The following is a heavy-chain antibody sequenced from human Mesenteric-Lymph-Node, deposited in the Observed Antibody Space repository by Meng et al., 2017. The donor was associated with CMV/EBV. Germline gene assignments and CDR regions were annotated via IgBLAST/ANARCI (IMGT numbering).Heavy chain of an antibody. CDR2: IYADGSA. V-gene: IGHV4-30-2*01. J-gene: IGHJ5*02. D-gene: IGHD6-13*01. CDR3: ARGPHYGSSWYNWFDP. CDR1: SISSGGSS. Sequence: SISSGGSSWNWIRQPPGKGLEWIGYIYADGSAHYNPSLMSRVTISVDRSKNQFSLKLSSMTAADTAVYYCARGPHYGSSWYNWFDPWGQGTLVTVSS.